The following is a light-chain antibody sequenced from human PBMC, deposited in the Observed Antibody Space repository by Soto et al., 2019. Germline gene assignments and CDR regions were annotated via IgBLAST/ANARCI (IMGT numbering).Light chain of an antibody. J-gene: IGKJ2*01. CDR2: KAS. CDR1: QTISSW. V-gene: IGKV1-5*03. Sequence: DIQMTQSPSTLSGSVGDRVTITCRASQTISSWLAWYQQKPGKAPKLLIYKASTLKSGVPSRFSGSGSGTDFTLTISSLQPEDSATYYCQQSFSTPVTFGQGTNLEIK. CDR3: QQSFSTPVT.